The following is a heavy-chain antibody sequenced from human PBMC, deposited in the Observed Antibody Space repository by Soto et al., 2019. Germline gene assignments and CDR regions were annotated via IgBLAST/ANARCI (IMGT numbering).Heavy chain of an antibody. D-gene: IGHD3-22*01. Sequence: SLNRYWKSAVEGLSGYASGCRRIKNRKGLEWMGGIIPIFGTANYAQKFQGRVTITADKSTSTAYMELSSLRSEDTAVYYCATGWYYYDSSGYPFDYWRQGTLVTVTS. CDR3: ATGWYYYDSSGYPFDY. CDR1: VEGLSGYA. J-gene: IGHJ4*02. V-gene: IGHV1-69*06. CDR2: IIPIFGTA.